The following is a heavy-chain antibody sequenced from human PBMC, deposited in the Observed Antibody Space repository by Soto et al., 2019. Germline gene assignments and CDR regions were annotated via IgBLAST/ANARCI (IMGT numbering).Heavy chain of an antibody. Sequence: QVQLVESGGGVVQPGRSLRLSCVGSGFPFWHYGMHWVRQAPGKGLEWVAVIWSDGKKESYADFVKGRFAISRDNFKDTLYLQMNSLRAEDTAVYYCVRDRDGGWLHMDVWGQGTTVTVSS. V-gene: IGHV3-33*01. CDR2: IWSDGKKE. D-gene: IGHD6-19*01. J-gene: IGHJ6*02. CDR3: VRDRDGGWLHMDV. CDR1: GFPFWHYG.